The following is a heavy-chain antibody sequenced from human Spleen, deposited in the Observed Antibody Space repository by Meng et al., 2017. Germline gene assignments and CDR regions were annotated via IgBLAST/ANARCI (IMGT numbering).Heavy chain of an antibody. D-gene: IGHD4-17*01. CDR3: AKERDGDSSIDY. CDR2: ISTSGGST. CDR1: GFTFSSYA. V-gene: IGHV3-23*01. J-gene: IGHJ4*02. Sequence: GESLKISCAASGFTFSSYAMTWVRQAPGKGLEWVSTISTSGGSTYYADSVKGRFTISRDNSKNTLYLQMTSLRAEDTAVYYCAKERDGDSSIDYWGQGTLVTVSS.